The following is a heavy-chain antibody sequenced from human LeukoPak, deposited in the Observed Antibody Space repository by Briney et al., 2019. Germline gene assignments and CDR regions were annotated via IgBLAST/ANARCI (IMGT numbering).Heavy chain of an antibody. V-gene: IGHV3-21*01. CDR2: ISSSSYI. CDR3: GATGTTGYYYYYGMDV. J-gene: IGHJ6*04. CDR1: GFTFSSYS. D-gene: IGHD1-1*01. Sequence: SGGSLRLSCAASGFTFSSYSMNWVRQAPGKGLEWVSSISSSSYIYYADSVKGRFAISRDNAKNSPYLQMNSLRAEDTAVYYCGATGTTGYYYYYGMDVWGKGTTVTVSS.